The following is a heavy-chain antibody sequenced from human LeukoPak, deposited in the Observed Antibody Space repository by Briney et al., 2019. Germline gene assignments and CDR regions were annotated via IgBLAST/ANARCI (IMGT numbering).Heavy chain of an antibody. CDR1: GGSFSGYY. J-gene: IGHJ4*02. CDR3: ASYDY. CDR2: INHSGNT. V-gene: IGHV4-34*01. Sequence: SETLSLTCAAYGGSFSGYYWSWIRQPPGKGLEWIGEINHSGNTNYNPSLKSRVTISVDTSKNQFSLKLSSVTAADTAVYYCASYDYWGQGTLVTVSS.